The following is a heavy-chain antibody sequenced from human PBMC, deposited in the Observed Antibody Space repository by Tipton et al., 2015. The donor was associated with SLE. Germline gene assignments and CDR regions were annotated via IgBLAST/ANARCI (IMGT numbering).Heavy chain of an antibody. CDR1: TFSSYW. CDR2: IFYTGST. Sequence: TFSSYWMSWVRQAPGKGLEWIGSIFYTGSTYYNPSLKSRVSFSIDASKHQFSLKLNSVTAADTAVYYCARRHYSGPFDSWGQGTLVTVSS. D-gene: IGHD5-12*01. J-gene: IGHJ4*02. CDR3: ARRHYSGPFDS. V-gene: IGHV4-39*07.